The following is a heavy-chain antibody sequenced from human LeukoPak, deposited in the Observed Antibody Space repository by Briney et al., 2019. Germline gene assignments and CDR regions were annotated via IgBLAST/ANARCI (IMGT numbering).Heavy chain of an antibody. CDR1: GDTFSSYA. CDR3: ARGLGYCSSTSCYLLNFDY. Sequence: SVKVSCKASGDTFSSYAISWVRQAPGQGLEWMGGIIPIFGTANYAQKFQGRVTITADESTSTAYMELSSLRSEDTAVYYCARGLGYCSSTSCYLLNFDYWGQGTLVTVSS. J-gene: IGHJ4*02. D-gene: IGHD2-2*01. CDR2: IIPIFGTA. V-gene: IGHV1-69*13.